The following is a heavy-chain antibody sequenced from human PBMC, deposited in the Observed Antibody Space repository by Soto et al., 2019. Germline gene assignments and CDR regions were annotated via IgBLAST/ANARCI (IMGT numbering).Heavy chain of an antibody. V-gene: IGHV4-39*01. CDR2: IYYSGST. CDR1: GGSISGSYYY. Sequence: SETLSLTCAVSGGSISGSYYYWAWLRQSPGKGPEWIGSIYYSGSTYYNPSLKSRVTISVDTSKNQFSLKLSSVTAADTAVYYCARHAGDSSGYYYASAFDIWGQGTTVTVSS. J-gene: IGHJ3*02. CDR3: ARHAGDSSGYYYASAFDI. D-gene: IGHD3-22*01.